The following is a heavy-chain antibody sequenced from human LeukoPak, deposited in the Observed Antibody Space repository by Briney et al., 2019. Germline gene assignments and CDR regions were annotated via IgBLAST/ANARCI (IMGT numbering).Heavy chain of an antibody. V-gene: IGHV1-8*01. D-gene: IGHD3-22*01. CDR1: GYTFTSYD. J-gene: IGHJ3*02. CDR2: MNPNSGNT. CDR3: ARGRYRDSSGYYGAFDI. Sequence: ASVKVSCKASGYTFTSYDINWVRQATGQGLEWMGWMNPNSGNTGYAQKFQGRVTMTRNTSISTAYMELSSLRSEDTAVCYCARGRYRDSSGYYGAFDIWGQGTMVTVSS.